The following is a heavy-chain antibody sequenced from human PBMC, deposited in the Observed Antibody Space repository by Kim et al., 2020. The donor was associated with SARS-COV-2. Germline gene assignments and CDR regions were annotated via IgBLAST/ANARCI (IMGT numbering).Heavy chain of an antibody. CDR2: ISGSGDST. CDR1: GFTFSSYA. CDR3: AKDRIENWNYRVFDY. J-gene: IGHJ4*02. D-gene: IGHD1-7*01. Sequence: GGSLRLSCAASGFTFSSYAMSWVRQAPGKGLEWVSAISGSGDSTYYADSVKGRFTISRDNSKNTLYLQMNSLRAEDTAVYYCAKDRIENWNYRVFDYWGQGTLVTVSS. V-gene: IGHV3-23*01.